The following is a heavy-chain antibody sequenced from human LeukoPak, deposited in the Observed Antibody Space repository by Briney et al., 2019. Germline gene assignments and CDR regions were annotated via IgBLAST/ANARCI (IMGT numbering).Heavy chain of an antibody. CDR1: GFTFSSYA. CDR3: AKRGYDYVWGRYRYTTGGHAFDI. V-gene: IGHV3-23*01. J-gene: IGHJ3*02. CDR2: ISGSGGST. D-gene: IGHD3-16*02. Sequence: GGSLRLSCAASGFTFSSYAMSWVRQAPGKGLEWVSAISGSGGSTYYADSVKSRFTISRDNSKNTLYLQMNSLRAEDTAVYYCAKRGYDYVWGRYRYTTGGHAFDIWGQGTMVTVSS.